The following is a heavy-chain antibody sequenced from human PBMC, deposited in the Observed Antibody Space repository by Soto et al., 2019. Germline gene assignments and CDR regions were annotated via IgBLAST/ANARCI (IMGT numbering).Heavy chain of an antibody. CDR2: ISTYSGKT. J-gene: IGHJ4*02. D-gene: IGHD5-18*01. Sequence: QVQLMQSGGEVKKPGASVKVSCKASGYTFTSHDISWVRQAPGQGLEWVGWISTYSGKTNYAQSLQGRVTLTTDTSTRTAYMELRRLMSDDTAVYYCGSGGYMYGYEFWGQANLVTASP. CDR3: GSGGYMYGYEF. V-gene: IGHV1-18*04. CDR1: GYTFTSHD.